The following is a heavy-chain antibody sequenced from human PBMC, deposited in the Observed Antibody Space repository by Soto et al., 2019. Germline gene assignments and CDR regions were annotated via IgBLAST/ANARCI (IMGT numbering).Heavy chain of an antibody. V-gene: IGHV3-7*01. CDR3: ARRGGWDLDA. CDR1: RFTFSMYW. J-gene: IGHJ6*02. CDR2: IKEDGSDK. Sequence: EVQLVESGGGLVEPGGSLRLSCAGSRFTFSMYWMSWLRQAPGKGLEWVATIKEDGSDKYYVDSVKGRFTISKDNAKNSLYLQMNNLRVEDTAVYWCARRGGWDLDAWGQGTTVTVSS. D-gene: IGHD1-26*01.